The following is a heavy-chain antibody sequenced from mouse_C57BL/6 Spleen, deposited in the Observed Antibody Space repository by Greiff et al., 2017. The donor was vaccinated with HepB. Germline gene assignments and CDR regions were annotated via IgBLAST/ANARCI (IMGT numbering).Heavy chain of an antibody. CDR1: GYAFSSSW. CDR2: IYPGDGDT. CDR3: AREGFHGYYAMDY. J-gene: IGHJ4*01. V-gene: IGHV1-82*01. Sequence: QVQLKESGPELVKPGASVKISCKASGYAFSSSWMNWVKQRPGKGLEWIGRIYPGDGDTNYNGKFKGKATLTADKSSSTAYMQLSSLTSEDSAVYFCAREGFHGYYAMDYWGQGTSVTVSS.